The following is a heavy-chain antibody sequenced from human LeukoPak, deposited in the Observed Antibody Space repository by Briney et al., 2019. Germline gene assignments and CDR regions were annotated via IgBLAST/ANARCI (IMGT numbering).Heavy chain of an antibody. D-gene: IGHD4-17*01. CDR3: ARGITYGDYDY. J-gene: IGHJ4*02. V-gene: IGHV4-59*01. CDR1: GGSISSYY. Sequence: PSETLSLTCTASGGSISSYYWSWIRQPPGKGLEWIGYIYYSGSTNYNPSLKSRVTISVDTSKNQFSLKLSSVTAADTAVYYCARGITYGDYDYWGQGTLVTVSS. CDR2: IYYSGST.